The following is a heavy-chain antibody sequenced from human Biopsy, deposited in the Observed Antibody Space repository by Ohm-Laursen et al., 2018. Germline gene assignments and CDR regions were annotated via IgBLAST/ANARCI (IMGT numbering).Heavy chain of an antibody. J-gene: IGHJ2*01. CDR3: VREPKTGTAEAWYFDL. CDR1: GASVKTSGYF. D-gene: IGHD3-9*01. Sequence: SETLSLTCRVSGASVKTSGYFWAWIRQRPGKGLEWIGYISYNERTHYNPSLTSRLAISFDTSSNRISLQLRSVSVADTAVYYCVREPKTGTAEAWYFDLWGRGSPVTVSS. CDR2: ISYNERT. V-gene: IGHV4-31*03.